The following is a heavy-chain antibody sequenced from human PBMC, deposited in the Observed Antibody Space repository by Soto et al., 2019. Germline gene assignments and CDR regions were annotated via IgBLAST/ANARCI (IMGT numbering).Heavy chain of an antibody. Sequence: ASVKVSCKDSGYTFTSYGSSWVRQAPGQGLEWMGWISAYNGNTNYAQKLQGRVTMTTDTSTSTAYMELRSLRSDDTAVYYCARASPVYYYYYMDVWGKGTTVTVSS. V-gene: IGHV1-18*01. J-gene: IGHJ6*03. CDR1: GYTFTSYG. CDR3: ARASPVYYYYYMDV. CDR2: ISAYNGNT.